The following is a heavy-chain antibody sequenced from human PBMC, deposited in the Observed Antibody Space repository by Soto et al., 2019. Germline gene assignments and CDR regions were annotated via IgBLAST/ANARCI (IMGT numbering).Heavy chain of an antibody. Sequence: GGSLRLSCAASGFTFSSYGMHWVRQAPGKGLEWVAVISYDGSNKYYADSVKGRFTISRDNSKNTLYLQMNSLRAEDTAVYYCAKVLSLCGGDCYDAFDIWGQGTMVTVSS. CDR3: AKVLSLCGGDCYDAFDI. J-gene: IGHJ3*02. D-gene: IGHD2-21*02. V-gene: IGHV3-30*18. CDR1: GFTFSSYG. CDR2: ISYDGSNK.